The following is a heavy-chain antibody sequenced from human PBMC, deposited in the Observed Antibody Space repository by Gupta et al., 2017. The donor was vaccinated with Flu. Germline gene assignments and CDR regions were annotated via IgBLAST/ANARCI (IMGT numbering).Heavy chain of an antibody. V-gene: IGHV3-30*03. D-gene: IGHD1-1*01. CDR1: GFIFSSSG. J-gene: IGHJ4*02. CDR2: MSNDGSNK. Sequence: QVQLVRSGGGVVQPGRSLRLSCTASGFIFSSSGMHWVRQAPGKGLEWLTVMSNDGSNKNYADSVRGRFTISRDNSKNTLFLQMNSLRAEDTAVYYCARDSGWKYFDYWGQGTLVTVSS. CDR3: ARDSGWKYFDY.